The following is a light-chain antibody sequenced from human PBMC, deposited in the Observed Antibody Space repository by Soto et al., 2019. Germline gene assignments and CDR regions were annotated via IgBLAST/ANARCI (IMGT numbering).Light chain of an antibody. V-gene: IGKV3-20*01. CDR3: QQYDNSPLT. CDR1: QSVSSSY. Sequence: DIVLTQSPGTLSLSPGERAALSCRASQSVSSSYLAWYQQKPGQAPRLLIYGASNRATGIPDRFSGSGSGTDFTLTIRRMETEDFAVYYCQQYDNSPLTFGGGTKVDIK. CDR2: GAS. J-gene: IGKJ4*01.